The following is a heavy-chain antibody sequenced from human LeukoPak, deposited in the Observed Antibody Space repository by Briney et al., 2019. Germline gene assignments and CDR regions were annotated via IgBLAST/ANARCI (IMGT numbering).Heavy chain of an antibody. Sequence: PGRSLRLSCAASGFTFDDYAVHWVRQAPGKGLEWVSGISWNSGSIGYADSVKGRFTISRDNAKNSLYLQMNSLRAEDTALYYCAKDYKNGDQPTSFDYWGQGTLVTVSS. CDR3: AKDYKNGDQPTSFDY. CDR1: GFTFDDYA. J-gene: IGHJ4*02. CDR2: ISWNSGSI. D-gene: IGHD4-17*01. V-gene: IGHV3-9*01.